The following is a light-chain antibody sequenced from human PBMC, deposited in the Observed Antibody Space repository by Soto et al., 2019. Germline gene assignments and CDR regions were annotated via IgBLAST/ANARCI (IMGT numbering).Light chain of an antibody. CDR2: GNS. Sequence: QSALTQPPSVSGAPGQRVTISCTGSSSNIGAGYDVHWYQQLPGTAPKVLIYGNSNRPSGVPDRFSGSKSGTSASLAITGLQAEDEADFYCQSYDTSLSGPVFGGGTKLTVL. CDR3: QSYDTSLSGPV. CDR1: SSNIGAGYD. V-gene: IGLV1-40*01. J-gene: IGLJ2*01.